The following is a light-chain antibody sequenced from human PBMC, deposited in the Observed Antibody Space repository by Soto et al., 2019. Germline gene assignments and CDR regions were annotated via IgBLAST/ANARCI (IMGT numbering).Light chain of an antibody. CDR1: QDISSY. CDR2: AAS. J-gene: IGKJ1*01. Sequence: DIPMTQSPSSLSASVGDSVTITCRANQDISSYLIWYQHKLGQAPKLLIHAASTLASGVPSRFSGSESGTDFTLTISGLEHEDSATYSCQQSYTTPWTFGKGTKVEIK. V-gene: IGKV1-39*01. CDR3: QQSYTTPWT.